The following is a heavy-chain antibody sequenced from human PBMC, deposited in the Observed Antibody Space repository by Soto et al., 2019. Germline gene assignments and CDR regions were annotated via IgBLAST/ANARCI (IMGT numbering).Heavy chain of an antibody. Sequence: PGGSLRLSCAASVFTFSDYYMSCIRHAPGKWLEWVSYISSSGSTIYYADSVKGRFTISRDNAKNSLYLQMNSLRAEDTAVYYCARGGDSSSTSDPSYGMDVLGQRTTVTVSS. J-gene: IGHJ6*02. CDR3: ARGGDSSSTSDPSYGMDV. CDR2: ISSSGSTI. D-gene: IGHD6-6*01. CDR1: VFTFSDYY. V-gene: IGHV3-11*01.